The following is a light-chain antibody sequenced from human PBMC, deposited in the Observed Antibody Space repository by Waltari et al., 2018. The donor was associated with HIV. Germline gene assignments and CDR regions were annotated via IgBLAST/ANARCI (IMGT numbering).Light chain of an antibody. V-gene: IGKV3-20*01. CDR2: GVS. CDR1: QNVSSDY. CDR3: QQYSSSPYT. J-gene: IGKJ2*01. Sequence: IVLTQSPKTLSLSPGERATLSCMASQNVSSDYLAWYRQRPGQAPRLVIYGVSNRATDIPDRITGSGSGTDFTFTINGLELEDVALYYCQQYSSSPYTFGQGTKLQIK.